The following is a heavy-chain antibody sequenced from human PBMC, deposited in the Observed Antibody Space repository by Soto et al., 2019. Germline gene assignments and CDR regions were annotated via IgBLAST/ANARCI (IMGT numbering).Heavy chain of an antibody. D-gene: IGHD5-18*01. CDR3: AREQYRYSYGSDY. CDR2: IKQDGSEK. V-gene: IGHV3-7*03. J-gene: IGHJ4*02. Sequence: EVQLVQSGGGLVQPGGSLRLSCAASGFTFSSYWMSWVRQAPGKGLEWVANIKQDGSEKYYVDSVKGRFTISRDNAKNSLYLQMNSLRAEDTAVYYCAREQYRYSYGSDYWGQGTLVTVSS. CDR1: GFTFSSYW.